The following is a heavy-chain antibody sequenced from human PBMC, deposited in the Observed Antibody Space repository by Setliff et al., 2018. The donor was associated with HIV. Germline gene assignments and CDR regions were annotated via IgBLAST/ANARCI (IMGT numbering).Heavy chain of an antibody. V-gene: IGHV4-34*01. CDR2: INHSGST. CDR1: GVSFNSYY. CDR3: ARRRWELLKRGAAFDI. D-gene: IGHD1-26*01. J-gene: IGHJ3*02. Sequence: SETLSLTCAVYGVSFNSYYWTWIRQPPGKGLEWIGEINHSGSTNYNPSLKSRVTISVDTSKNQFSLKLSSVTAADTAVYYCARRRWELLKRGAAFDIWGQGTMVTVSS.